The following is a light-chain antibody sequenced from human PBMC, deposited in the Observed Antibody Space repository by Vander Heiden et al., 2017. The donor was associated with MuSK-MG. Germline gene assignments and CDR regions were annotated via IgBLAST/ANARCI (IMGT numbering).Light chain of an antibody. J-gene: IGKJ2*01. CDR3: QQDYSFPRT. Sequence: DIVMTQSPDSLAVSLGERATINCKSSQSVLYSSTNNNYLAWYQQKPGQPPNLLIYWASTREAGVPDRFSGSGSGTDFTLTISSLQAEDVAVYYCQQDYSFPRTFGQGTKLEI. CDR2: WAS. CDR1: QSVLYSSTNNNY. V-gene: IGKV4-1*01.